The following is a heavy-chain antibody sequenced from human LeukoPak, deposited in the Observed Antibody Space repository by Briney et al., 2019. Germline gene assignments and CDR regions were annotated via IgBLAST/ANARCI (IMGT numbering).Heavy chain of an antibody. CDR3: ARATVRYSGYEEFDY. CDR1: GYTFTNYG. V-gene: IGHV1-18*01. Sequence: ASVKVSCKASGYTFTNYGISWVRQAPGQGLEWMGWISAYNGNTNYAQKLQGRVTMTTDTSTSTAYMELRSLRSDDTAVYYCARATVRYSGYEEFDYWGQGTLVTVSS. D-gene: IGHD5-12*01. J-gene: IGHJ4*02. CDR2: ISAYNGNT.